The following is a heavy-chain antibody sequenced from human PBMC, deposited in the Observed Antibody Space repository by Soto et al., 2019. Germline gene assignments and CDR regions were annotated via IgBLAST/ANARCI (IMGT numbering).Heavy chain of an antibody. CDR3: ARDFSLDY. V-gene: IGHV3-7*03. CDR1: GFTFSAYW. J-gene: IGHJ4*02. CDR2: IKEDESEK. Sequence: EVQLVESGGGLVQPGGSLRLSCAASGFTFSAYWMTWVRQAPGKGLERVANIKEDESEKYYVDSVKGRFAISRDNAQNSVYLQMNSLRAEDTAIYYCARDFSLDYWGQGTLVSVSS.